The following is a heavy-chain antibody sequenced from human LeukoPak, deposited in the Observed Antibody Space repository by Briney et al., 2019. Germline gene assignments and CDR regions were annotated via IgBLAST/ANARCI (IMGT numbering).Heavy chain of an antibody. D-gene: IGHD3-10*01. V-gene: IGHV1-24*01. CDR2: FDPEDGET. CDR1: GYTLTELS. CDR3: ATTITILATFDI. Sequence: ASVKVSFKVSGYTLTELSMHWVRQAPGKGLEWMGGFDPEDGETIYAQKFQGRVTMTEDTSTDTAYMELSSLRSEDTAVYYCATTITILATFDIWGQGTMVTVSS. J-gene: IGHJ3*02.